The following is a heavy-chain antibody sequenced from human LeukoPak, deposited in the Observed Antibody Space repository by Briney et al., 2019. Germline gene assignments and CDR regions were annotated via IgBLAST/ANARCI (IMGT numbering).Heavy chain of an antibody. Sequence: GGSLRLSCAASGFTFSSYAMSWVRQAPGKGLEWVSAISGSGGSTYYADSAKGRFTISRDNSKNTLYLQMNSLRAEDTAVYYCAKVHYDFWSGYWGQGTLVTVSS. CDR3: AKVHYDFWSGY. CDR1: GFTFSSYA. V-gene: IGHV3-23*01. D-gene: IGHD3-3*01. J-gene: IGHJ4*02. CDR2: ISGSGGST.